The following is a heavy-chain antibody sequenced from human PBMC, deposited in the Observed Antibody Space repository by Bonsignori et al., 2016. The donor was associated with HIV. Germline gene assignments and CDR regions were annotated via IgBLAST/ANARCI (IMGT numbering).Heavy chain of an antibody. CDR3: TPRRYSTRGKGGFDN. V-gene: IGHV3-15*01. D-gene: IGHD2-21*01. CDR2: IKSIADGGTT. J-gene: IGHJ4*02. Sequence: WIRQPPGKGPEWVGRIKSIADGGTTDYAAFVKGRFTISRDDAENTVYLQMDSLETEDTAVYYCTPRRYSTRGKGGFDNWGQGTLVTVSS.